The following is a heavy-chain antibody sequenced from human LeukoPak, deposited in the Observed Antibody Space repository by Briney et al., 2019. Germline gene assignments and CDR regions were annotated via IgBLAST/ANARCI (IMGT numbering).Heavy chain of an antibody. CDR3: AREDPGSKYTVTTGFYYYGMDV. J-gene: IGHJ6*02. V-gene: IGHV3-21*01. CDR1: GFTFSSYS. D-gene: IGHD4-17*01. CDR2: ISSGGGYI. Sequence: GGSLRLSCVASGFTFSSYSMNWVRQAPGKGLEWVSSISSGGGYIYYADSVKGRFTISRDNAKTSLSLQMNSLRAEDTAVYYCAREDPGSKYTVTTGFYYYGMDVWGQGTTVTVSS.